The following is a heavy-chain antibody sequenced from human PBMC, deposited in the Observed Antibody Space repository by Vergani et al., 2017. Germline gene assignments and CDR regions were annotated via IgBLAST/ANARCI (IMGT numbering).Heavy chain of an antibody. CDR3: SRGGGISGFWGMDV. CDR2: IDTNTGNP. D-gene: IGHD6-19*01. J-gene: IGHJ6*02. Sequence: QVQLVQSGSELKKPGASVKVSCKASGYIFTSYAMNWVRQAPGQGLECLGWIDTNTGNPTYAQGFTGRFVFSLDTSVSTAYLQRSSLKAEDTDVYYCSRGGGISGFWGMDVWGQGTTVTVSS. CDR1: GYIFTSYA. V-gene: IGHV7-4-1*02.